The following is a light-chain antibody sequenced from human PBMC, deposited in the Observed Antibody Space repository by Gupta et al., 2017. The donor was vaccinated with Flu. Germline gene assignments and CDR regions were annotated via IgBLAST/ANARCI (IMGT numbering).Light chain of an antibody. CDR2: DVS. V-gene: IGKV3-11*01. CDR3: QQRSDWLT. Sequence: YQQKPGQAPRLLIYDVSKRATGIPARFSGSGSGTDFTLTISSLEPEDFAVYFCQQRSDWLTFGGGTKVEIK. J-gene: IGKJ4*01.